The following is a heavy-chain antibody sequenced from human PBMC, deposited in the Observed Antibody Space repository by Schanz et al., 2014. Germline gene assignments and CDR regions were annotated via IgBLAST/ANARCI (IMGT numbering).Heavy chain of an antibody. J-gene: IGHJ4*02. CDR2: IGVDGTTT. CDR3: AKYRGYYRVSGSYRELEY. CDR1: GFTFSSYS. D-gene: IGHD3-10*01. V-gene: IGHV3-23*04. Sequence: VQLVESGGGVVQPGRSLRLSCTASGFTFSSYSMNWVRQAPGKGLEWVSVIGVDGTTTYYADSVKGRFTISRDNSKNTLYLQMNSLRPEDTAVYYCAKYRGYYRVSGSYRELEYWGQGTLVTVSS.